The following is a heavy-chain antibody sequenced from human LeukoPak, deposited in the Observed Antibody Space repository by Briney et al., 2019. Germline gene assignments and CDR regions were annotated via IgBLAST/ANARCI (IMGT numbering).Heavy chain of an antibody. D-gene: IGHD3-3*01. V-gene: IGHV4-39*01. CDR3: ARQHYDFSNSYFHWLDP. CDR1: GGSISSSSFY. J-gene: IGHJ5*02. CDR2: IYYSGST. Sequence: SETLSLTCTVSGGSISSSSFYWGCIRQPPGKGLEWIGSIYYSGSTYYNPSLKSRVTISVDTSKNQFSLKLSSVTAADTAVYYCARQHYDFSNSYFHWLDPWGQGTLVTVSS.